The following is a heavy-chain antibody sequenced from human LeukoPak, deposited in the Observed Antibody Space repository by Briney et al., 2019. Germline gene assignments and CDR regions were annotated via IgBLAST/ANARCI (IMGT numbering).Heavy chain of an antibody. Sequence: PGGSLRLSCAASGFTFSSYAMHWVRQAPGKGLEWVAVISYDGSNKYYADSVKGRFTISRDNSKNTLYLQMNSLRAEDTAVYYCAKDRRWGAAAGSMITAEYFQHWGQGTLVTVSS. CDR1: GFTFSSYA. D-gene: IGHD6-13*01. CDR3: AKDRRWGAAAGSMITAEYFQH. V-gene: IGHV3-30*04. CDR2: ISYDGSNK. J-gene: IGHJ1*01.